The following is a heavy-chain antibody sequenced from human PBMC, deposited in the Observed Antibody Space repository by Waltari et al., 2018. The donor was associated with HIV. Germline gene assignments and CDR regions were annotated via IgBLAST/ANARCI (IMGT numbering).Heavy chain of an antibody. CDR2: ITVTDGTT. CDR1: GFTFSNYA. Sequence: DVQLVESGRGSVQPGGSLRLSCAASGFTFSNYAMCWVRQAPGKGLEWVSSITVTDGTTYYADSVKGRFTISRDNSKTTLYLQMNSLRVDDTAVYFCAKRVLYSSSEAYFQHWGQGTLVTVSS. V-gene: IGHV3-23*04. CDR3: AKRVLYSSSEAYFQH. J-gene: IGHJ1*01. D-gene: IGHD6-6*01.